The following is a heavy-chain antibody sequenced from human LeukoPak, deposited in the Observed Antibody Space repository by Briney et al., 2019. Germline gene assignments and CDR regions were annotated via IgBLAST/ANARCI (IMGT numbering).Heavy chain of an antibody. Sequence: GESLKISCKGSGYSFTSYWIGWVRQMPGKGLEWMGIIYPGDSDTRYSPSFPGQVTISADKSISTAYLQWSSLKASDTAMYYCARHRPYSSGWRHFDYWGQGTLVTVSS. V-gene: IGHV5-51*01. CDR3: ARHRPYSSGWRHFDY. D-gene: IGHD6-19*01. CDR1: GYSFTSYW. CDR2: IYPGDSDT. J-gene: IGHJ4*02.